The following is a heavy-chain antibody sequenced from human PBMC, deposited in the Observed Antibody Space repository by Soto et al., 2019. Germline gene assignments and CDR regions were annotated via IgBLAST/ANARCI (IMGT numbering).Heavy chain of an antibody. Sequence: EVQLWESGGGFVQPGGXLRLSCAATGFSFAGYALTWVRQAPGKGLEWLSAVSGGGASTYYADSVRGRFSISRDVSGNMIYLQLNRLTAGDTATYYCAKTQTFNGYYGGFDAWGQGTRVTVSS. V-gene: IGHV3-23*01. CDR1: GFSFAGYA. CDR3: AKTQTFNGYYGGFDA. J-gene: IGHJ4*02. D-gene: IGHD3-3*01. CDR2: VSGGGAST.